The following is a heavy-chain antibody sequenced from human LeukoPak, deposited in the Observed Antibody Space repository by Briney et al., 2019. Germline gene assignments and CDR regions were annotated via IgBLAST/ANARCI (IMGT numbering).Heavy chain of an antibody. D-gene: IGHD2-15*01. V-gene: IGHV1-8*03. J-gene: IGHJ6*03. Sequence: VSVKVSCKASGYTFTSYDINWVRQATGQGLEWMGWMNPNSGNTGYAQKFQGRVTITRNTSISAAYMELSSLRSEDTAVYYCAKHDSHPSRENYYYYYMDVWGKGTTVTVSS. CDR1: GYTFTSYD. CDR3: AKHDSHPSRENYYYYYMDV. CDR2: MNPNSGNT.